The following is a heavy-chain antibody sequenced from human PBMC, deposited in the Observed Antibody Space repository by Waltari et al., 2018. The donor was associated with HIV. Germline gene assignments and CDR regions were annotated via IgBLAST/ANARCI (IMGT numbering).Heavy chain of an antibody. D-gene: IGHD2-15*01. J-gene: IGHJ6*02. CDR3: TTDALYCSGGSCYSGEYYYGMDV. CDR2: IKSKTDGGTT. Sequence: EVQLVESGGGLVKPGGSLRLSCAASGFTFSNAWMSWVRQAPGKGLEWVGRIKSKTDGGTTDYAAPVKGRFTISRDDSKNTLYLQMNSLKTEDTAVYYCTTDALYCSGGSCYSGEYYYGMDVWGQGTTVTVSS. CDR1: GFTFSNAW. V-gene: IGHV3-15*01.